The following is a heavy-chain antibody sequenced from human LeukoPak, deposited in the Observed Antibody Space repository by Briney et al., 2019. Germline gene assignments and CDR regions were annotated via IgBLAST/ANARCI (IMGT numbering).Heavy chain of an antibody. J-gene: IGHJ4*02. CDR1: GGSISSGGYS. V-gene: IGHV4-39*01. CDR2: IYSSGST. Sequence: SETLSLTCAVSGGSISSGGYSWSWIRQPPGKGLEWIGSIYSSGSTDYNSSLKSRVTISVDTSKNQFSLKLSSVTAADTAVYFCARVAATDYFDYWGQGTLVTVSS. CDR3: ARVAATDYFDY. D-gene: IGHD2-15*01.